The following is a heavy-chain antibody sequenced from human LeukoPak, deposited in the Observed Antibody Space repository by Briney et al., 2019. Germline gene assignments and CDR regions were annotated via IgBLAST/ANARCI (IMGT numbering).Heavy chain of an antibody. CDR2: FYYSGST. D-gene: IGHD3-9*01. CDR1: GGSISGYY. CDR3: AGAGYDTATGYLGVFDV. V-gene: IGHV4-59*01. J-gene: IGHJ3*01. Sequence: PSETLSLTCTVSGGSISGYYWSWIRQPPGKGLECIGYFYYSGSTNYNPSLRSRVTISVDTSKNQFSLKLSSVTAADTAVYYCAGAGYDTATGYLGVFDVWGQGTMVTVSS.